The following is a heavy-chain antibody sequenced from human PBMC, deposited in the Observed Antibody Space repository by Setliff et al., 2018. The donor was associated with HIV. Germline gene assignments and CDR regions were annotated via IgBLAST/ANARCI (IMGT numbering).Heavy chain of an antibody. V-gene: IGHV3-21*01. Sequence: PGESLKISCAASGFTFSSYSMNWVRQAPGKGLEWVSSISSSSSYIYYANSVKGRFTISRDNAKNSLYLQMNSLRAENTAVYYCASLADTAMVRGTWYFDLWGRGTLVTVSS. D-gene: IGHD5-18*01. CDR2: ISSSSSYI. CDR1: GFTFSSYS. J-gene: IGHJ2*01. CDR3: ASLADTAMVRGTWYFDL.